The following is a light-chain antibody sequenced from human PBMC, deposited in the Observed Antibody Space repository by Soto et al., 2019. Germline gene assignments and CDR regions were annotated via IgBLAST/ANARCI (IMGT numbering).Light chain of an antibody. CDR3: SSDAGNYNYV. V-gene: IGLV2-8*01. J-gene: IGLJ1*01. CDR2: EVT. CDR1: SSDVGGYDH. Sequence: QSVLTQPPSASGSPGQSVPIPCTGTSSDVGGYDHVSWYQQHPGKAPKLIIYEVTKRPAGVPDRFSGSKSGNTASLTVSGLQAEDEADYYCSSDAGNYNYVFGTGTKVTVL.